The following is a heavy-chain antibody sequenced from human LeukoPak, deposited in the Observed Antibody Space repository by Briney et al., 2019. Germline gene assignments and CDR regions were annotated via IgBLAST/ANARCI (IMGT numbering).Heavy chain of an antibody. J-gene: IGHJ4*02. Sequence: GGSLRLSCAASGFTVSSNYMSWVRQAPGKGLEWVSVIYSGGSTYYADSVRGRFTISRDNSKNTLYLQMNSLRAEDTAVYYCAKDPVYYGSGSYFPDYWGQGTLVTVSS. V-gene: IGHV3-53*01. D-gene: IGHD3-10*01. CDR3: AKDPVYYGSGSYFPDY. CDR1: GFTVSSNY. CDR2: IYSGGST.